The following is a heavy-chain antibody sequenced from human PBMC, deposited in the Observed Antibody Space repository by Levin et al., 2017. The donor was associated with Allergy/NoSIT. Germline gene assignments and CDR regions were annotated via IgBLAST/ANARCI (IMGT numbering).Heavy chain of an antibody. CDR1: GGSISSSISY. D-gene: IGHD3-9*01. Sequence: SETLSLTCTVSGGSISSSISYWGWIRQAPGTGLEWIGSIYNSGSTYYNPSLKSRGTTSVDTSKNQFSLKLSSVTAADTAVYYCARQCYDILTGYYNFDYWGQGTLVTVSS. J-gene: IGHJ4*02. V-gene: IGHV4-39*01. CDR2: IYNSGST. CDR3: ARQCYDILTGYYNFDY.